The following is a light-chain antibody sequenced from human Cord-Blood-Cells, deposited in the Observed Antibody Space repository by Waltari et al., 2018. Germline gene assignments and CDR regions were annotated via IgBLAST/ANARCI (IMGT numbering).Light chain of an antibody. CDR1: SSDVGGYNY. CDR2: DVS. V-gene: IGLV2-14*01. J-gene: IGLJ2*01. Sequence: QSPLTQPASVSGSPGQSTTISCTATSSDVGGYNYVSWYQQHPAKAPKLMIYDVSNRPSGVSNRFSGSKPGNTASLTISGLQAEDEADYYCSSYTSSSTLVVFGGGTKLTVL. CDR3: SSYTSSSTLVV.